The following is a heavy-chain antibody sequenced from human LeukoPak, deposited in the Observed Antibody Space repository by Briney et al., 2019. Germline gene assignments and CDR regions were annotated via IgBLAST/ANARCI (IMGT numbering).Heavy chain of an antibody. Sequence: PSETLSLTCAVYGGSFSGYYWSWIRQPPGKGLEWIGSIYHSGSTYYNPSLKSRVTISVDTSKNQFSLKLSSVTAADTAVYYCAREGGYYDFWSGPDYWGQGTLATVSS. V-gene: IGHV4-34*01. D-gene: IGHD3-3*01. CDR2: IYHSGST. CDR1: GGSFSGYY. J-gene: IGHJ4*02. CDR3: AREGGYYDFWSGPDY.